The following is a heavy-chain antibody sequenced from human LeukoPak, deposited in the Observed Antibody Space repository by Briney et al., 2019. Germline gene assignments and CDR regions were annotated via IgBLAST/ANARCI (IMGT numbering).Heavy chain of an antibody. CDR3: ARGGCSSTSCYYYGMDV. J-gene: IGHJ6*02. Sequence: SVKVSCKASGGTFSSYAISWVRQAPGQGLEWMGRIIPIFGIANHAQKFQGRVTVTADKSTSTAYMELSSLRSEDRAVYYCARGGCSSTSCYYYGMDVWGQGTTVTVSS. CDR1: GGTFSSYA. CDR2: IIPIFGIA. V-gene: IGHV1-69*04. D-gene: IGHD2-2*01.